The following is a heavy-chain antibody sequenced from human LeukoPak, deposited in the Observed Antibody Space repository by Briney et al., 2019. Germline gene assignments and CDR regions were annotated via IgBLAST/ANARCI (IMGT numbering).Heavy chain of an antibody. CDR2: ISAYNGNT. J-gene: IGHJ5*02. Sequence: ASVKVSCKASGYTFTHFGISWVRQAPGQGLEWMGWISAYNGNTNYAQNLQGRVTLTTDTSTRTAYMELRSLISDDTAVYYCAREGGSWSRNRFDPWGQGTLVTVSP. CDR1: GYTFTHFG. CDR3: AREGGSWSRNRFDP. D-gene: IGHD6-13*01. V-gene: IGHV1-18*01.